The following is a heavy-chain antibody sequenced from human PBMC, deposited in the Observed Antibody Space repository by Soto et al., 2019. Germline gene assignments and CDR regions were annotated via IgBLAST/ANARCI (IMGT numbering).Heavy chain of an antibody. CDR3: ARHGSGSGWYYFDY. CDR2: IYYSGST. CDR1: GGSISSSSYY. Sequence: SETLSLTCTVSGGSISSSSYYWGWIRQPPGKGLEWIGSIYYSGSTYYNPSLKSRVTISVDTSKNQFSLKLSSVTAADTAVYYCARHGSGSGWYYFDYWGQGTLVTVS. D-gene: IGHD6-19*01. J-gene: IGHJ4*02. V-gene: IGHV4-39*01.